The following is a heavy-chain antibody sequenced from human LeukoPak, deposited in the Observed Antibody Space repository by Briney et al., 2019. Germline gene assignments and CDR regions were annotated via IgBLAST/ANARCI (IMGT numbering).Heavy chain of an antibody. D-gene: IGHD3-9*01. Sequence: PGGSLRLSCEASGFTLSSFAMSWVRQAPGRGLEWVSGMSGSGGSATYYADSVKGRFTSFRDNSKNTLYLQMDSLRAEDTAVYYCSKDHYDILTGYLGDDWGQGTLVTVSS. CDR2: MSGSGGSAT. CDR3: SKDHYDILTGYLGDD. V-gene: IGHV3-23*01. J-gene: IGHJ4*02. CDR1: GFTLSSFA.